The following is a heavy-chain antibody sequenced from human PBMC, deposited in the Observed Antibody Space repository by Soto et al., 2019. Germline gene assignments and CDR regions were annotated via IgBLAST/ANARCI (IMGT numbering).Heavy chain of an antibody. D-gene: IGHD3-22*01. CDR2: ISSGAASV. CDR3: AKPSLGFYDTRYWYFDL. J-gene: IGHJ2*01. V-gene: IGHV3-23*01. Sequence: EVPLLESGGGLVQPGGSLRLSCATSGFTFSSYPMNWVRQAPGKGLEWVSGISSGAASVYYADSVKGRFTISRDNSKNTLYLQMNSLRADDTAVYYCAKPSLGFYDTRYWYFDLWGRGTLVTVSS. CDR1: GFTFSSYP.